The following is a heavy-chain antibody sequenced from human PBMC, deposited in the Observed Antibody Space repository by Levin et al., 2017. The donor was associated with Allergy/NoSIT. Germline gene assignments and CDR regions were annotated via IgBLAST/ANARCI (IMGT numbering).Heavy chain of an antibody. CDR2: ISSSSSYI. Sequence: GGSLRLSCAASGFTFSSYSMNWVRQAPGKGLEWVSSISSSSSYIYYADSVKGRFTISRDNAKNSLYLQMNSLRAEDTAVYYCARVYCTGGVCYKDFDYWGQGTLVTVSS. CDR1: GFTFSSYS. CDR3: ARVYCTGGVCYKDFDY. D-gene: IGHD2-8*02. J-gene: IGHJ4*02. V-gene: IGHV3-21*01.